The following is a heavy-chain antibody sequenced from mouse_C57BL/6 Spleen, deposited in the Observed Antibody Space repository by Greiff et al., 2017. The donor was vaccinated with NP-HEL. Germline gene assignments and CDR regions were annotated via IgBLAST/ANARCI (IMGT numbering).Heavy chain of an antibody. CDR3: AREETYYGNYVDWFAY. J-gene: IGHJ3*01. V-gene: IGHV1-4*01. CDR1: GYTFTSYT. D-gene: IGHD2-10*01. CDR2: INPSSGYT. Sequence: VQLQQSGAELARPGASVKMSCKASGYTFTSYTMHWVKQRPGQGLEWIGYINPSSGYTKYTQKFKDKATLTADKSSSTAYMQLSSLTSEDSAVYYCAREETYYGNYVDWFAYWGQGTLVTVSA.